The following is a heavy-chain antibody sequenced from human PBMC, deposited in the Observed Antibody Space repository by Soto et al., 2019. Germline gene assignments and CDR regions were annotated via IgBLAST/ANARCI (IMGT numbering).Heavy chain of an antibody. V-gene: IGHV3-53*02. CDR1: GFTVSSNY. Sequence: EVQLVETGGGLIQPWGSLRLSCAASGFTVSSNYMSWVRQAPGKGLEWVSVIYSGGSTYYADSVRGRFTISRDTSKNTLYLQMKSLRSEDTAVYYCARDHPATRNGMDVWGQRTTVTVSS. CDR3: ARDHPATRNGMDV. J-gene: IGHJ6*02. CDR2: IYSGGST.